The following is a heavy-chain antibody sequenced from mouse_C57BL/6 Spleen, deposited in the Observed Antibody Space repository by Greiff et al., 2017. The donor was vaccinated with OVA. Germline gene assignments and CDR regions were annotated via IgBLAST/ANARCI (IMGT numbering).Heavy chain of an antibody. D-gene: IGHD3-2*02. V-gene: IGHV1-69*01. CDR3: ASAQATSWFAY. CDR2: IDPSDSYT. Sequence: VKLQQPGAELVMPGASVKLSCKASGYTFTSYWMHWVKQRPGQGLEWIGEIDPSDSYTNYNQKFKGKSTLTVDKSSSTAYMQLSSLTSEDSAVYYCASAQATSWFAYWGQGTLVTVSA. CDR1: GYTFTSYW. J-gene: IGHJ3*01.